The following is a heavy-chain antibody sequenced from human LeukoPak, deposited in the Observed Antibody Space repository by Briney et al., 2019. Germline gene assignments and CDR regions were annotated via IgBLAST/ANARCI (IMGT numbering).Heavy chain of an antibody. CDR2: FRGWGGRT. Sequence: GGSLRLSCAASGFTLSRYAMSWVPQAPGRGLGWVSPFRGWGGRTDYADSGKSRFTISRDNSKNTLYLQMNSLRAEDTAVYYCAKDNPPGYYYDSSGYYYYGMNVWGQGTTVTVSS. CDR3: AKDNPPGYYYDSSGYYYYGMNV. CDR1: GFTLSRYA. D-gene: IGHD3-22*01. V-gene: IGHV3-23*01. J-gene: IGHJ6*02.